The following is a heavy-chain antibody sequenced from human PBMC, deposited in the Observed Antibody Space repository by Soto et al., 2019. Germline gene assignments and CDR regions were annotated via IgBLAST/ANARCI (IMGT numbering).Heavy chain of an antibody. V-gene: IGHV4-4*02. CDR3: ARVKRPYNGIWDDGMDV. CDR2: IDYSGST. D-gene: IGHD1-1*01. Sequence: QMQLQESGAGLVKPSGTLSLTCGVSGDTFSGGTWWSWVRQPPGKGLEWIGEIDYSGSTNLNPSLKSRVTISIDRSKNLFSRNLTSVTAAETDVYYCARVKRPYNGIWDDGMDVWGHGTTVTVSS. J-gene: IGHJ6*02. CDR1: GDTFSGGTW.